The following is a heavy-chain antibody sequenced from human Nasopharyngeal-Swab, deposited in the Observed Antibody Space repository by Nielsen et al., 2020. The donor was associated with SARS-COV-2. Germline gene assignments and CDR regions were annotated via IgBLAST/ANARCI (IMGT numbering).Heavy chain of an antibody. CDR2: IYYSGST. CDR3: AKDGTYYDFWSGYYPPYYYYYMDV. D-gene: IGHD3-3*01. J-gene: IGHJ6*03. CDR1: GGSISSYY. Sequence: SETLSLTCTVSGGSISSYYWSWIRQPPGKGLEWIGYIYYSGSTNYNPSLKSRVTISVDTSKNQFSLKLSSVTAADTAVYYCAKDGTYYDFWSGYYPPYYYYYMDVWGKGTTVTVSS. V-gene: IGHV4-59*01.